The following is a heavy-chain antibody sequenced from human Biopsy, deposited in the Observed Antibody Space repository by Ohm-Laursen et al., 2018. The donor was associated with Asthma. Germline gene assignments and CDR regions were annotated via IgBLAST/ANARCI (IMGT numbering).Heavy chain of an antibody. J-gene: IGHJ3*01. CDR3: ARTYYDFLTGQVKDVFGV. CDR1: GYNFISFA. Sequence: ASVKVSCKASGYNFISFAIHWVRQAPGQRLEWMGWVNTGTGDTKYSQKFQGRVTITRDTSASTAYMELRSLRSEDTATYYCARTYYDFLTGQVKDVFGVWGQGAMVPVSS. V-gene: IGHV1-3*04. CDR2: VNTGTGDT. D-gene: IGHD3-9*01.